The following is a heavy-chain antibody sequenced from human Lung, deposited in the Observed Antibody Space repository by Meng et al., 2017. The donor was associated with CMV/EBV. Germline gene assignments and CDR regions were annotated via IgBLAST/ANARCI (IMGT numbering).Heavy chain of an antibody. Sequence: SVKVSCKASGGTFSSYAISWVRQAPGQGLEWMGGIIPIFGTANYAQKFQGRVTITTDESTSTAYMELSSLRSEDTAVYYCARDPPRGYSYGWDDYWGQETLVTVSS. D-gene: IGHD5-18*01. CDR2: IIPIFGTA. CDR3: ARDPPRGYSYGWDDY. V-gene: IGHV1-69*05. CDR1: GGTFSSYA. J-gene: IGHJ4*02.